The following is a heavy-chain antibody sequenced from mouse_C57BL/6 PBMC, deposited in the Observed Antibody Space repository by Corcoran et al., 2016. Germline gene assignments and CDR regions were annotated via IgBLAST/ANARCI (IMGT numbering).Heavy chain of an antibody. V-gene: IGHV3-6*01. Sequence: DVQLQESGPGLVKPSQSLSLTCSVTGYSITSGYYWNWIRQFPGNKLEWMGYISYDGSNNYNPSLKNRISITRDTSKNQFFLKLNSVTTEDTATYYCARGSNYDYAMDYWGQGTSVTVSS. J-gene: IGHJ4*01. CDR3: ARGSNYDYAMDY. CDR1: GYSITSGYY. D-gene: IGHD2-5*01. CDR2: ISYDGSN.